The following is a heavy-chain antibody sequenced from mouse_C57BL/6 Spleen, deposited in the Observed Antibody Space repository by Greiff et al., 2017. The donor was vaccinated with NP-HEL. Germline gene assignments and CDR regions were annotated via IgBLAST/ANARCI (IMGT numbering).Heavy chain of an antibody. CDR3: AREEAIYSNYDYYAMDY. CDR2: IYPRDGST. CDR1: GYTFTDHT. Sequence: VKLMESDAELVKPGASVKISCKVSGYTFTDHTIHWMKQRPEQGLEWIGYIYPRDGSTKYNEKFKGKATLTADKSSSTAYMQLNSLTSEDSAVYFCAREEAIYSNYDYYAMDYWGQGTSVTVSS. J-gene: IGHJ4*01. D-gene: IGHD2-5*01. V-gene: IGHV1-78*01.